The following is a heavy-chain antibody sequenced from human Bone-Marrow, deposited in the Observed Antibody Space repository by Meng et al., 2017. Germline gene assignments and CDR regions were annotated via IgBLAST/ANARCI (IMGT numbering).Heavy chain of an antibody. J-gene: IGHJ6*02. CDR1: GGSISSYY. V-gene: IGHV4-59*01. Sequence: GSLRLSCTVSGGSISSYYWSWIRQPPGKGLEWIGYIYYSGSTNYNPSLKSRVTISVDTSRNQFSLKFNSVTAADTAVYFCAKDLGSGSWHGLDVWGQGTTVTVSS. CDR2: IYYSGST. D-gene: IGHD3-10*01. CDR3: AKDLGSGSWHGLDV.